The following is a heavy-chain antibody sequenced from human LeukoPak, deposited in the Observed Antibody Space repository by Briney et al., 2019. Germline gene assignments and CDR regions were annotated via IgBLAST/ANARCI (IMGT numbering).Heavy chain of an antibody. V-gene: IGHV3-15*01. CDR2: IKSKTDGGTT. Sequence: GGSLRLSCAASGFTFSNAWMSWVRQAPGKGLEWVGRIKSKTDGGTTDYAAPVKGRFTISRDDSKNTLYLQMNSLKTEDTAVYYCTTARSPDYSNYEPYYYYYMDVWGKGTTVTVSS. J-gene: IGHJ6*03. CDR1: GFTFSNAW. D-gene: IGHD4-11*01. CDR3: TTARSPDYSNYEPYYYYYMDV.